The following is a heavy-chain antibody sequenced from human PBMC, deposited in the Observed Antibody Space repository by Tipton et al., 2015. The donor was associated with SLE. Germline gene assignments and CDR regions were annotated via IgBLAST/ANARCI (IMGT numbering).Heavy chain of an antibody. CDR3: AKDSDYDFWSAYSGY. V-gene: IGHV3-30*02. CDR2: IGYDGSNK. D-gene: IGHD3-3*01. J-gene: IGHJ4*02. Sequence: SLRLSCAASGFTFSTYGMHWVRQAPGKGLEWVAFIGYDGSNKYYADSVKGRFTISRDNSKNTLYLQMNSLRAEDTAVYYCAKDSDYDFWSAYSGYWGQGTLVTVSS. CDR1: GFTFSTYG.